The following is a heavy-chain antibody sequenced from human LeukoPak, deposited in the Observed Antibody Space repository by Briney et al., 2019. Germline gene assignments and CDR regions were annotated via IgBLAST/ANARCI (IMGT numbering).Heavy chain of an antibody. D-gene: IGHD2-15*01. CDR3: SREAIVAAHWFDP. J-gene: IGHJ5*02. CDR1: GFTFGDSA. CDR2: IRSKAYGGTT. Sequence: PGRSLRLSCTASGFTFGDSAMSWVRQAPGKGLEWVGFIRSKAYGGTTEYAASVKGRFIISRDDSKSTAYLQMNSLKTDDTAVYYCSREAIVAAHWFDPWGQGTLVTVSS. V-gene: IGHV3-49*04.